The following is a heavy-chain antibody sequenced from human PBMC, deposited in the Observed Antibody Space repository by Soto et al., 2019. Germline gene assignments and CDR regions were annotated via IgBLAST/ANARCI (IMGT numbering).Heavy chain of an antibody. CDR1: GGTFSSYA. V-gene: IGHV1-69*13. Sequence: SVKVSCKASGGTFSSYAISWVRQAPGQGLEWVGGIIPIFGTANYAQKFQGRVTITADESTSTAYMELSSLRSEDTAVYYCARVRLRRDGYNSPFDYWGQGTLVTVSS. J-gene: IGHJ4*02. CDR3: ARVRLRRDGYNSPFDY. CDR2: IIPIFGTA. D-gene: IGHD5-12*01.